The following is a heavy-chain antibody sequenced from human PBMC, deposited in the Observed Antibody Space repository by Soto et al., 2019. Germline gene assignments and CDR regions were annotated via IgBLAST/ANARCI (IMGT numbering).Heavy chain of an antibody. J-gene: IGHJ2*01. V-gene: IGHV4-4*07. CDR1: GGSIGNYY. Sequence: QVQLQESGPGLVKPSERLSLTCTVSGGSIGNYYWAWIRQSAGKGLEWIGRIYTSGRTHYNPSLTGRLTMSIATSKNQFSLRLTSVTAADTAMYYCERDYDVNTALDYWYFALWGRGTLVTVSS. CDR2: IYTSGRT. D-gene: IGHD5-18*01. CDR3: ERDYDVNTALDYWYFAL.